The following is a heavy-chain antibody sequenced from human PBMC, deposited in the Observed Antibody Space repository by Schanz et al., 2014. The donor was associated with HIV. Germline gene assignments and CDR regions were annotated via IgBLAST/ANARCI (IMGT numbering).Heavy chain of an antibody. V-gene: IGHV3-30*03. CDR3: ARVEGPPTFYYYYYGSDV. J-gene: IGHJ6*02. CDR2: ISYDRSHK. D-gene: IGHD4-4*01. CDR1: GFTFSSYG. Sequence: QVQLVESGGGVVPPGGSLRLSCAASGFTFSSYGMHWVRQAPGKGLEWVAVISYDRSHKYYADSVKGRFTISRDNSKNTLFLQMNSLRAEDTAVYYCARVEGPPTFYYYYYGSDVWGQGTAVTVSS.